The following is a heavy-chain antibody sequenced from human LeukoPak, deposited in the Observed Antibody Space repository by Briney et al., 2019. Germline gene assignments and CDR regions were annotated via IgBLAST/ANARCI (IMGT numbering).Heavy chain of an antibody. CDR2: IYPGDSDT. V-gene: IGHV5-51*01. Sequence: GESLKISCKGSGYSFTSYWIGWARQMPGKGLEWMGIIYPGDSDTRYSPSFQGQVTISADKSISTAYLQWCSLKASDTAMYYCARQGEYYGSGSYPYDWGQGTLVTVSS. D-gene: IGHD3-10*01. CDR1: GYSFTSYW. CDR3: ARQGEYYGSGSYPYD. J-gene: IGHJ4*02.